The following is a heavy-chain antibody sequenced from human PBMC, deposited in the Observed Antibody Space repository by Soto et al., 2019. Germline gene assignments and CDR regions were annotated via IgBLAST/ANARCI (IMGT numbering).Heavy chain of an antibody. CDR1: GGSISSYY. Sequence: PSETLSLTCTVSGGSISSYYWSWIRQPAGKGLEWIGRIYTRGSTNYNPSLKSRVTLSLDTSKNQFSLKLSSVTAADTAVYFCARDLLYSSSWYGIPFAYGGPGTLVTV. V-gene: IGHV4-4*07. CDR3: ARDLLYSSSWYGIPFAY. CDR2: IYTRGST. D-gene: IGHD6-13*01. J-gene: IGHJ4*02.